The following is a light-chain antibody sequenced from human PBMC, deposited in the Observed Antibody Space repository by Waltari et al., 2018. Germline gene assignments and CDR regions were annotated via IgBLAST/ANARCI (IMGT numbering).Light chain of an antibody. CDR1: SSDVGGYNY. V-gene: IGLV2-14*01. Sequence: QSALTQPASVSGSPGQSITISCTGTSSDVGGYNYVSWYQHPPGKAPKLMIYEVSNRPSGVSNRFPGAKSGNTASLTISGLQPDDEADYYCNSYTSSITRVFGTGTKVTVL. CDR3: NSYTSSITRV. J-gene: IGLJ1*01. CDR2: EVS.